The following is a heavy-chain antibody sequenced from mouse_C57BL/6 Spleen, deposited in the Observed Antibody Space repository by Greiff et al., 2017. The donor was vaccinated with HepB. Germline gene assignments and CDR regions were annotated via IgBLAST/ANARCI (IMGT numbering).Heavy chain of an antibody. CDR1: GYTFTSYG. CDR2: IYPRSGNT. CDR3: ARRGGEPGFAY. J-gene: IGHJ3*01. Sequence: QVQLQQSGAELARPGASVKLSCKASGYTFTSYGISWVKQRTGQGLEWIGEIYPRSGNTYYNEKFKGKATLTADKSSSAAYMELRSLTSEDSAVYFCARRGGEPGFAYWGQGTLVTVSA. V-gene: IGHV1-81*01.